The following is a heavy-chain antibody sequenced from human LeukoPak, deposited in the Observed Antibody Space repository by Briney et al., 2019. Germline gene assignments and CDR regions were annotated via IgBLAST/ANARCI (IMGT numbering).Heavy chain of an antibody. CDR1: GFSFSTYG. D-gene: IGHD3-16*01. Sequence: PGGSLRLSCAASGFSFSTYGMHWVRQAPGKGLEGVALIWNAGTNKYYADSVKGRFTISRDNSKNTLYLQMNSLRAEDTAVYYCAGDTPPGGDYYFDYWGQGTLVIVSS. CDR2: IWNAGTNK. CDR3: AGDTPPGGDYYFDY. V-gene: IGHV3-33*01. J-gene: IGHJ4*02.